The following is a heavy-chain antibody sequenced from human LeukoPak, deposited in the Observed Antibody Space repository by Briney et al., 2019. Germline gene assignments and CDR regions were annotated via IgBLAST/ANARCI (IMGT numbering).Heavy chain of an antibody. CDR1: SGSFSGYY. Sequence: SSETLSLTCAVYSGSFSGYYWSWIRQPPGKGLEWIGEINHSGSTNYNPSLKSRVTISVDTSKNQFSLKLSSVTAADTAVYYCARDLRYRGYYYYYMDVWGKGTTVTVSS. D-gene: IGHD1-1*01. CDR3: ARDLRYRGYYYYYMDV. J-gene: IGHJ6*03. CDR2: INHSGST. V-gene: IGHV4-34*01.